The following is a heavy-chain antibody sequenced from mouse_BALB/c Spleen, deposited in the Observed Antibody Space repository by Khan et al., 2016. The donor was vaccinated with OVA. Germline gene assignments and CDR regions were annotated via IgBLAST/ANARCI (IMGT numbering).Heavy chain of an antibody. J-gene: IGHJ4*01. CDR1: GHTFTKFG. Sequence: QIQLVQSGPEVKKPGETVKISCKASGHTFTKFGMNWVKQAPGKGLKWMGWINTYTGEPTYADDFNGRFAFSLATSASTAYLQINNLKNEDTATYFCARPPYFSYVLDNWGQGTSGTVSS. D-gene: IGHD2-10*01. CDR3: ARPPYFSYVLDN. CDR2: INTYTGEP. V-gene: IGHV9-3-1*01.